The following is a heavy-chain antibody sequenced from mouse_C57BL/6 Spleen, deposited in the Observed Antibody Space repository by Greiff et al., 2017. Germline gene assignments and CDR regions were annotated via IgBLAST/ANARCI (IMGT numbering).Heavy chain of an antibody. J-gene: IGHJ2*01. CDR2: IDPEDGDT. CDR1: GFNITDYY. V-gene: IGHV14-1*01. CDR3: TTWNDGSSYDYFDY. D-gene: IGHD1-1*01. Sequence: EVQLQQSGAELVRPGASVKLSCTASGFNITDYYMHWVKQRPEQGLEWIGRIDPEDGDTEYAPKFQCKATMTADTSSNTAYLQLSSLTSEDTAVYYCTTWNDGSSYDYFDYWGQGTTLTVSA.